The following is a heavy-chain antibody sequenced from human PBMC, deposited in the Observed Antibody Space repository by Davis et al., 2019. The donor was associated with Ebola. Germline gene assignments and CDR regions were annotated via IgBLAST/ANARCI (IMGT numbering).Heavy chain of an antibody. V-gene: IGHV3-23*01. Sequence: GGSLRLSCAASGFTFSSYSMNWVRQAPGKGLEWVSAISGSGGSTYYADSVKGRFTISRDNSKNTLYLQMNSLRAEDTAVYYCARLVTVTTIGSAFVYWGQGTLVTVSS. CDR3: ARLVTVTTIGSAFVY. CDR2: ISGSGGST. D-gene: IGHD4-17*01. CDR1: GFTFSSYS. J-gene: IGHJ4*02.